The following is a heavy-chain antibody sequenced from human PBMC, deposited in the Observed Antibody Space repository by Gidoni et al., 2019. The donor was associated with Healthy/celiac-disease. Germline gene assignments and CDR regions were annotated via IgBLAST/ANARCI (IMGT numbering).Heavy chain of an antibody. Sequence: QVQLQQLGAGLLKPSETLSLTCAVYGGSFSGYYWSWIRQPPGKGLEWIGEINHSGSTNYNPSLKSRVTISVDTSKNQFSLKLSSVTAADTAVYYCARGWWGALHPWGQGTLVTVSS. J-gene: IGHJ5*02. CDR3: ARGWWGALHP. V-gene: IGHV4-34*01. CDR2: INHSGST. CDR1: GGSFSGYY. D-gene: IGHD1-26*01.